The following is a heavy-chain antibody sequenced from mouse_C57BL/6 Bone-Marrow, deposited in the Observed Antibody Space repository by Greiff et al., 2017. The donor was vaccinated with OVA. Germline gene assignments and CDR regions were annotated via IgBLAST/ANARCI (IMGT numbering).Heavy chain of an antibody. Sequence: EVKLMESGGGLVQPGGSLKLSCAASGFTFSDYYMYWVRQTPEKRLEWVAYISNGGGSTYYPDTVKGRFTISRDNAKNTLYLQMSRLKSEDTAMYYCARFYSNYGYYAMDYWGQGTSVTVSS. J-gene: IGHJ4*01. CDR2: ISNGGGST. V-gene: IGHV5-12*01. CDR1: GFTFSDYY. D-gene: IGHD2-5*01. CDR3: ARFYSNYGYYAMDY.